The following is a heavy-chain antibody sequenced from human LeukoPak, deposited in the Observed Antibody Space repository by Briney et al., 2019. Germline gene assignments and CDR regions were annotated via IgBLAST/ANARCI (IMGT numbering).Heavy chain of an antibody. Sequence: GGSLRLSCAASGFIFRNYAMSWVRQAPGKGLEWVSTISGAGDKTNYADSVTGRFTISRDNSKNTLYLQMNSLRVEDTAVYYCAKDYSVSNWCFDLWGRGTLVTVSS. J-gene: IGHJ2*01. CDR1: GFIFRNYA. D-gene: IGHD5/OR15-5a*01. CDR3: AKDYSVSNWCFDL. CDR2: ISGAGDKT. V-gene: IGHV3-23*01.